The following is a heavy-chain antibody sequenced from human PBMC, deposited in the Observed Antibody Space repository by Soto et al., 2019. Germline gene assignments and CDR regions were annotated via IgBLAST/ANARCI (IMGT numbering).Heavy chain of an antibody. Sequence: SVKDSCKASGDTDTNYVISWVRQAPGQGLEWMGGIFPKFGTTYSAQKLQDRLTITADESTSTVYMQLSSLRLDDTAVYYCEAEMTFRKLSVVWGQGTTVTVSS. CDR1: GDTDTNYV. J-gene: IGHJ6*02. V-gene: IGHV1-69*13. D-gene: IGHD3-16*02. CDR3: EAEMTFRKLSVV. CDR2: IFPKFGTT.